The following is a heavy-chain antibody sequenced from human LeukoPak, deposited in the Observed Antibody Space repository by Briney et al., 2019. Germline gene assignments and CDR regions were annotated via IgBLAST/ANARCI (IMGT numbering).Heavy chain of an antibody. CDR3: AKNARTSFTVHAFDI. J-gene: IGHJ3*02. Sequence: PGGSLRLSCAASGFTFSSYAMSWVRQAPGKGLEWVSAISGSGGTSYYADSVKGRFTISRDNSKNTLYLQINNLRAEDTAVYYCAKNARTSFTVHAFDIWGQGTMVTVSS. CDR2: ISGSGGTS. V-gene: IGHV3-23*01. CDR1: GFTFSSYA.